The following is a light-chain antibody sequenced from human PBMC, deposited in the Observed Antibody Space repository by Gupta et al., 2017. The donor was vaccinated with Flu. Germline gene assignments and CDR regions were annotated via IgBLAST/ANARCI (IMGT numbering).Light chain of an antibody. CDR2: DNN. Sequence: QSLLTQPPSVSAAPGQKVTISCSGSSSNIGNNYVSWYQQLPGTAPKRLIYDNNMRPSEILGRFSGYKSGTSATLMTTGLQTGEEADDYCAKAYASMNGLLFGGGTKLTVL. CDR1: SSNIGNNY. CDR3: AKAYASMNGLL. J-gene: IGLJ2*01. V-gene: IGLV1-51*02.